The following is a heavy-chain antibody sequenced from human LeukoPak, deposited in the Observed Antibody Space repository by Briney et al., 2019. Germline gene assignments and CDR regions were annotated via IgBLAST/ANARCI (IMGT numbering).Heavy chain of an antibody. V-gene: IGHV3-23*01. CDR3: ARDPSYYYGSVSHFDY. Sequence: PGGSLRLSCAASGFTFSSYAMSWVRQAPGKGLEWVSAISTSGGNTYNADSVKGRFTISRDNSKNTLYLQMNSLRAEDTAVYYCARDPSYYYGSVSHFDYWGQGTLVTVSS. CDR2: ISTSGGNT. D-gene: IGHD3-10*01. CDR1: GFTFSSYA. J-gene: IGHJ4*02.